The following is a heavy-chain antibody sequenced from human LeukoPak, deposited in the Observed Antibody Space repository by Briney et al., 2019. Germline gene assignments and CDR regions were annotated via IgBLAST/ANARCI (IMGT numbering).Heavy chain of an antibody. CDR2: IWYDGSNK. V-gene: IGHV3-33*01. Sequence: PGGSLRLSCAASGFTFNSYAMHWVRQAPGKGLEWVAFIWYDGSNKYYADSVRGRFTMSRDNSNNTLDLQMNSLRAEDTAVYYCARDERGYYNSSGFFGAIDYWGQGTLVTVSS. CDR1: GFTFNSYA. CDR3: ARDERGYYNSSGFFGAIDY. D-gene: IGHD3-22*01. J-gene: IGHJ4*02.